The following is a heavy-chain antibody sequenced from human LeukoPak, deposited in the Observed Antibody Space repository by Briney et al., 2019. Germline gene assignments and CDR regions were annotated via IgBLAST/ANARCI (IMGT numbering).Heavy chain of an antibody. Sequence: GGSLRLSCAASGFTFSSYWMSWVRQAPGKELEWVANIKQDGSEKYYVDSVKGRFTISRDNAKNSLYLQMNSLRAEDTAVYYCAKGGGRRPTEYYFDYWGQGTLVTVSS. CDR3: AKGGGRRPTEYYFDY. CDR1: GFTFSSYW. CDR2: IKQDGSEK. D-gene: IGHD3-16*01. V-gene: IGHV3-7*01. J-gene: IGHJ4*02.